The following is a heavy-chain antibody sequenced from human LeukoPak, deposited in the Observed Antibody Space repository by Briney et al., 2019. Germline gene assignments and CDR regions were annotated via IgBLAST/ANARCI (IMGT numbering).Heavy chain of an antibody. D-gene: IGHD5-18*01. CDR2: INHSGST. V-gene: IGHV4-34*01. J-gene: IGHJ6*02. CDR1: GGSFSGYY. Sequence: SETLSVTCAVYGGSFSGYYWSWIRQPPGKGLEWIGEINHSGSTNYNPSLKSRVTISVDTSKNQFSLKLSSVTAADTAVYYCARYSYGYYYYYYYGMDVWGQGTTVTVSS. CDR3: ARYSYGYYYYYYYGMDV.